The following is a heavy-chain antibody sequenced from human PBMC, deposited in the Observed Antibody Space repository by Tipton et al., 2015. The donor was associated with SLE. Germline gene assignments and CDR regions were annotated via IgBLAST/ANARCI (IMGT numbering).Heavy chain of an antibody. CDR3: AKALIPLDYYYYGMDV. J-gene: IGHJ6*02. CDR2: IRYDGSKK. V-gene: IGHV3-30*02. CDR1: GFTFGSYG. Sequence: SLRLSCAASGFTFGSYGMHWVRQAPGKGLEWVAFIRYDGSKKYYADSVKGRFTISRDNSKNTLYLQMNSLRGEDTAAYYCAKALIPLDYYYYGMDVWGQGTTVTVSS.